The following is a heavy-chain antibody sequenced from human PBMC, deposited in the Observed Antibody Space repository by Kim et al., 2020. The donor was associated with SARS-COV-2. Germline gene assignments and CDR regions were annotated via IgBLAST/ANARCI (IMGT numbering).Heavy chain of an antibody. D-gene: IGHD3-9*01. CDR1: GFIFDDYA. CDR3: AKDTQLRYFDWSPGWFDP. CDR2: ISWNSGNI. Sequence: GGSPRLSCVASGFIFDDYAMHWVRQAPGEGLEWVSGISWNSGNIGYADSAKGRFTISRDNAKNSLYLQMNSLRAEDTALYYCAKDTQLRYFDWSPGWFDP. J-gene: IGHJ5*02. V-gene: IGHV3-9*01.